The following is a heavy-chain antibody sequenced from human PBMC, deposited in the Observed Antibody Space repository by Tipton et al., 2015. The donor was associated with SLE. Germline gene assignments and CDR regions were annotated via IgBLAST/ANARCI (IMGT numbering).Heavy chain of an antibody. CDR1: GDSMSEYY. D-gene: IGHD3-22*01. CDR3: ARVPHYYDSSAPDY. J-gene: IGHJ4*02. V-gene: IGHV4-4*08. Sequence: TLSLTCTVSGDSMSEYYCSWIRQTPGKGLEWIGYIYTSGSINYNSSLKSRVTISVDTSKNQLSLKLSSVTAADTAVYYCARVPHYYDSSAPDYWGQGTLVTVSS. CDR2: IYTSGSI.